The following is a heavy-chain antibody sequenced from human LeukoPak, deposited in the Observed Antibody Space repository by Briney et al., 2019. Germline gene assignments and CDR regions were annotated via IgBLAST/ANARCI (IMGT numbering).Heavy chain of an antibody. CDR3: AKDHGLYYGSGSYLDY. CDR2: ISSSSSYI. D-gene: IGHD3-10*01. CDR1: GFTFSSYS. V-gene: IGHV3-21*01. Sequence: GGSLRLSCAASGFTFSSYSMNWVRQAPGKGLEWVSSISSSSSYIYYADSVKGRFTISRDNAKNSLYLQVDNLRAEDTAVHYCAKDHGLYYGSGSYLDYWGQGTLVTVSS. J-gene: IGHJ4*02.